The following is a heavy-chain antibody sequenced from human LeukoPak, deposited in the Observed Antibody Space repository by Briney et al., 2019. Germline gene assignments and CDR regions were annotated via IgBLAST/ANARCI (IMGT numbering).Heavy chain of an antibody. CDR3: ARDRSWGSQCYFDC. CDR2: IWYDGSNK. CDR1: GFAFSSYG. J-gene: IGHJ4*02. V-gene: IGHV3-33*08. D-gene: IGHD7-27*01. Sequence: GGSLRLSCAASGFAFSSYGIHWVRQAPGKGLEWVGVIWYDGSNKIYAESVKGRFTISRDNSKNTLYLQMNSLRAEDTAVYYCARDRSWGSQCYFDCWGQGTLVTVSS.